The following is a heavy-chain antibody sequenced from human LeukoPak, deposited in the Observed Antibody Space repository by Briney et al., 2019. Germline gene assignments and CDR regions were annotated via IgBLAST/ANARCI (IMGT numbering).Heavy chain of an antibody. D-gene: IGHD2-8*01. CDR1: GYTFTGYY. Sequence: ASVKVSCKASGYTFTGYYMHSVRQAPGQGLEWMGWINPNSGGTNYAQKFQGTVTMTRDTSISTAYMGLSRLRSDDTAVYYCARVIMTDYYMDVWGKGTTVTVSS. CDR3: ARVIMTDYYMDV. J-gene: IGHJ6*03. CDR2: INPNSGGT. V-gene: IGHV1-2*02.